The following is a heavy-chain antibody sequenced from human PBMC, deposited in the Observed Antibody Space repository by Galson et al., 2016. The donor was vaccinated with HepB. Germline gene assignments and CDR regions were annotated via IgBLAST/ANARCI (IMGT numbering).Heavy chain of an antibody. Sequence: TLSLTCTVSGGSIASGNYYWSWIRQHPGKGLEWIGYIYYSGSTYYNPSLKSRITISVDTSKNQFSLKLSSVTAADTAVYYCARDRRQYQLLSKGGGIYFDYWGQGTLVTVSS. D-gene: IGHD2-2*01. CDR2: IYYSGST. CDR3: ARDRRQYQLLSKGGGIYFDY. CDR1: GGSIASGNYY. J-gene: IGHJ4*02. V-gene: IGHV4-31*03.